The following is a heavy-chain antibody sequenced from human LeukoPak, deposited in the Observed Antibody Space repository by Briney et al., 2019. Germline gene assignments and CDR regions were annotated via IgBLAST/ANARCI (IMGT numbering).Heavy chain of an antibody. CDR1: GYTLTELS. D-gene: IGHD3-22*01. CDR3: ATLPYYYDSSAWPY. J-gene: IGHJ4*02. V-gene: IGHV1-24*01. Sequence: EASVKVSCKVSGYTLTELSMHWVRQAPGKGLEWMGGFDPEDGETIYAQKFQGRVTMTEDTSTDTAYMELSSLRSEDTAVYYCATLPYYYDSSAWPYWGQGTLVTVSS. CDR2: FDPEDGET.